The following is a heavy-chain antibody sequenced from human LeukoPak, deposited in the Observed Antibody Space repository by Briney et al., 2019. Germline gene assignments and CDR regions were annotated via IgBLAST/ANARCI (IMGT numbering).Heavy chain of an antibody. CDR1: GGSISTYY. V-gene: IGHV4-59*01. Sequence: SETLSLTCIVSGGSISTYYWNWIRQPPGKGLEWIGYIYHSGSTNYNPSLQSRVTISVDTSKNQFSLNLNSVTAADTAVYYCARGGATRLHFQNWGQGTLVTVSS. CDR3: ARGGATRLHFQN. J-gene: IGHJ1*01. CDR2: IYHSGST. D-gene: IGHD6-6*01.